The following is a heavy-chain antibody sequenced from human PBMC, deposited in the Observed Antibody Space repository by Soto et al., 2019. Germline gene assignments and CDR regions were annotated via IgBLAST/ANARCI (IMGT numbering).Heavy chain of an antibody. J-gene: IGHJ6*02. V-gene: IGHV3-23*01. D-gene: IGHD6-13*01. CDR1: GFTFSSYA. CDR3: AYGVVFPGIAAAGTGYYYYGMDV. Sequence: EVQLLESGGGLVQPGGSLRLSCAASGFTFSSYAMSWVRQAPGKGLEWVSAISGSGGSTYYADSVKGRFTISRDNSKNPLYLQMNSLRAEDTAVYYCAYGVVFPGIAAAGTGYYYYGMDVWGQGTTVTVSS. CDR2: ISGSGGST.